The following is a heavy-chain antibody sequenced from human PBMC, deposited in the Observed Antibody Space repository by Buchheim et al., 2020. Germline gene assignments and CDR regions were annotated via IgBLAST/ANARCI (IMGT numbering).Heavy chain of an antibody. CDR2: VKQDAGET. V-gene: IGHV3-7*03. J-gene: IGHJ4*02. Sequence: EVQLVESGGGLVQPGGSLRLSCAGSGFTFGAYWMTWVRQAPGKALEWVASVKQDAGETYYADSVKGRFTISRDTAKKSLYLQMDSLRAEDTALYYCARRYSRSSGVCFDYWGQGTL. D-gene: IGHD6-6*01. CDR1: GFTFGAYW. CDR3: ARRYSRSSGVCFDY.